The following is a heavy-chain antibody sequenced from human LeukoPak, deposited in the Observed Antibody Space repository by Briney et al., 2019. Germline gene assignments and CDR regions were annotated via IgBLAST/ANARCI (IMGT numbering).Heavy chain of an antibody. Sequence: PGGSLRLSCAASGFTFDDYAMHWVRQVPGKGLEWVGFIASETYGGTAEYAASVKGRFTISRDDSKSIAYLQMNSLKTEDTAVYYCTRDQTPYYWGQGTLVTVSS. J-gene: IGHJ4*02. CDR2: IASETYGGTA. CDR1: GFTFDDYA. V-gene: IGHV3-49*04. CDR3: TRDQTPYY.